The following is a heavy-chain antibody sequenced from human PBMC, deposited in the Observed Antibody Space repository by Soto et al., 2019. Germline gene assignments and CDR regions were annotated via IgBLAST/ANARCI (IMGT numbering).Heavy chain of an antibody. Sequence: EVQLLESGGGLVQPGGSLRLSCAASGFTFSSDAMSWVRQAPGKGLEWVSAISGSGGSTYYADSVKGRFTISSDNSHNALYLQVTSQRAADTAVDSCATVGIAAAYYFDYWGQGTLVNVAS. CDR2: ISGSGGST. CDR1: GFTFSSDA. CDR3: ATVGIAAAYYFDY. J-gene: IGHJ4*02. D-gene: IGHD6-13*01. V-gene: IGHV3-23*01.